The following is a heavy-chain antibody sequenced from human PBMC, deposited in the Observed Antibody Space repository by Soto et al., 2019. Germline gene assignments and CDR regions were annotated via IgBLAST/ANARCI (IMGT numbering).Heavy chain of an antibody. D-gene: IGHD1-1*01. Sequence: SGGSLRLSCAASGFTFSSYAMHWVRQAPGKGLEYVSAISSNGGSTYYANSVKGRFTISRDNSKNTLYLQMGSPRAEDMAVYYCGRGHDGYAFDIWGQGTTVTVSS. CDR2: ISSNGGST. CDR1: GFTFSSYA. J-gene: IGHJ3*02. V-gene: IGHV3-64*01. CDR3: GRGHDGYAFDI.